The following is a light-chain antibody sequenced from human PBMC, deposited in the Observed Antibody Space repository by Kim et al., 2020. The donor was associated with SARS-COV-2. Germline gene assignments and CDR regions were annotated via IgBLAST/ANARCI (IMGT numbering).Light chain of an antibody. CDR2: GVS. J-gene: IGKJ4*01. Sequence: EIVMTQSPATLSVSPGERATLSCRASQSVSSNLAWYQQKPGQAPRLLIYGVSTRATGIPARFSGSGSGTEFTLTISSLQSEDFAVYYCQQYNNWPRPFGGGTKLEI. V-gene: IGKV3-15*01. CDR1: QSVSSN. CDR3: QQYNNWPRP.